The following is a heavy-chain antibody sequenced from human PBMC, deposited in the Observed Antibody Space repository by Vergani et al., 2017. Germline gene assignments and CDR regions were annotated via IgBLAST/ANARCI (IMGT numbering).Heavy chain of an antibody. J-gene: IGHJ5*02. Sequence: VQLVESGGGVVQPGGSLRLSCAASGFTFSSYVMRWVRKAPGKGLEWVSGINGNGGSTGYADSVKGRFTISRDNAKNSLYLQMNSLRAEDTALYYCARDRPVSPHYYDSSGYYNHWGQGTLVTVSS. CDR2: INGNGGST. CDR1: GFTFSSYV. V-gene: IGHV3-20*04. CDR3: ARDRPVSPHYYDSSGYYNH. D-gene: IGHD3-22*01.